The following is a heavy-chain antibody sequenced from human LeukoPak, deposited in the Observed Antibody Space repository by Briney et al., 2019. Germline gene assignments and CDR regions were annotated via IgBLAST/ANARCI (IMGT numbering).Heavy chain of an antibody. Sequence: GESLRLSCAASLFTFSTYWMSWVRQAPGKGLEWVANIKQDGSEKYYADSVKGRFTISRDNAKNSLYLQMNSLRAEDTAVYYCARRYGDFDYWGQGTLVTVSS. CDR1: LFTFSTYW. CDR2: IKQDGSEK. V-gene: IGHV3-7*01. J-gene: IGHJ4*02. D-gene: IGHD4-17*01. CDR3: ARRYGDFDY.